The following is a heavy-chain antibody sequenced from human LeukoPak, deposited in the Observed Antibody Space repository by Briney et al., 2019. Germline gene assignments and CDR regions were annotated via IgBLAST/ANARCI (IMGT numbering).Heavy chain of an antibody. V-gene: IGHV1-18*04. CDR3: ARDLRGGSFWFDP. Sequence: ASVKVSCKASGYTFANSGISWVRQAPGQGLEWMGWISAYTGNTNYAQNLQGRVTMTTDTSTSTAYMELTTLRYDDTAVYYCARDLRGGSFWFDPWGQGTLVTVSS. CDR2: ISAYTGNT. D-gene: IGHD4-23*01. J-gene: IGHJ5*02. CDR1: GYTFANSG.